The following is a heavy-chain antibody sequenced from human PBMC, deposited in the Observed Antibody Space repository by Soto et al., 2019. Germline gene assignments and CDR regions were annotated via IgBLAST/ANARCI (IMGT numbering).Heavy chain of an antibody. V-gene: IGHV3-66*01. CDR1: GLTVSSNY. D-gene: IGHD4-17*01. CDR2: IHAGGVT. CDR3: AKASTVTTIYDC. Sequence: EVELMESGGGLVQPGESLRLSCAASGLTVSSNYLSWVRQAPGKGLEWVSIIHAGGVTFYADSVKGRFIMSRDNSKNTLYLQMDSLRDEDTGVYYCAKASTVTTIYDCWGQGTLVTVSS. J-gene: IGHJ4*02.